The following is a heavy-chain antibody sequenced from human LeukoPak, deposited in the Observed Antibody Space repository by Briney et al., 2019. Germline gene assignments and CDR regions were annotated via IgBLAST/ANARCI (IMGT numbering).Heavy chain of an antibody. V-gene: IGHV3-23*01. CDR2: IIGSGGST. Sequence: GGSLRLSCAASGFTFSSYAMSWVRQAPGKGLEWGSAIIGSGGSTYYADSVKGWFTIYRDNSKNTLYLQMNSLRDEDTAVYSCAKESVAGFDYWGQGTLVTVSS. CDR3: AKESVAGFDY. D-gene: IGHD6-19*01. CDR1: GFTFSSYA. J-gene: IGHJ4*02.